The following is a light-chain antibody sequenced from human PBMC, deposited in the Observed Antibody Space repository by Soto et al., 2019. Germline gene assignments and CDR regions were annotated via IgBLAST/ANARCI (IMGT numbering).Light chain of an antibody. V-gene: IGLV1-44*01. J-gene: IGLJ1*01. Sequence: QSVLTQPPSASGTPGQRVTISCSGSSSNIGSNTVSWFQHLPGTAPKLLIYSNDQRLSGVPDRFSGSKSGTSASLAISGLQSADEADYYCAAWDDSLNGYVFGTGTKLTVL. CDR1: SSNIGSNT. CDR2: SND. CDR3: AAWDDSLNGYV.